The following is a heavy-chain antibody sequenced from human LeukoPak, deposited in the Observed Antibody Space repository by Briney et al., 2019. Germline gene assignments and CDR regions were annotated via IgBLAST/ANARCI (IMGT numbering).Heavy chain of an antibody. Sequence: RSSGTLSLTCGVSGGSISGTNWWSWVRQPPGQGLEWIGEISLAGQTNCNPSLNGRVTMSLDKSSNQLSLHLTSVTAADTATYFCSRESGPFCPFGYWGQGTLVIVSS. CDR1: GGSISGTNW. D-gene: IGHD1-26*01. CDR2: ISLAGQT. V-gene: IGHV4-4*02. J-gene: IGHJ4*02. CDR3: SRESGPFCPFGY.